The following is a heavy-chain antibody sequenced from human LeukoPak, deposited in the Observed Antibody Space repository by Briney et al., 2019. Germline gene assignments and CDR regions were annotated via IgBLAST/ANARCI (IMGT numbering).Heavy chain of an antibody. J-gene: IGHJ4*02. CDR2: ISTYNGNT. D-gene: IGHD3-9*01. V-gene: IGHV1-18*01. Sequence: ASVKVSCKASGYTFTTYAISWVRQAPGQGLEWMGWISTYNGNTNYAQKFQSRVTMTTDTSTNTAYMEVRSLRSDDTAVYYCARDVGGVLTGWTTSTSKRGLDYWGQGTLVTVSS. CDR3: ARDVGGVLTGWTTSTSKRGLDY. CDR1: GYTFTTYA.